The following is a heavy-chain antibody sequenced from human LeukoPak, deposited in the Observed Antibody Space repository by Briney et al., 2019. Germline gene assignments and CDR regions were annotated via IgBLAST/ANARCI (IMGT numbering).Heavy chain of an antibody. CDR1: GFTFSSYS. J-gene: IGHJ5*02. CDR3: ARARGPTGTTNWFDP. CDR2: ISSSSYSI. Sequence: SGGSLRLSCAASGFTFSSYSMNWVRQAPGKGLEWVSSISSSSYSIYYADSVNGRFTISRDNAKNSLYLQMNSLRAEDTAVYYCARARGPTGTTNWFDPWGQGTLVTVSS. V-gene: IGHV3-21*04. D-gene: IGHD1-1*01.